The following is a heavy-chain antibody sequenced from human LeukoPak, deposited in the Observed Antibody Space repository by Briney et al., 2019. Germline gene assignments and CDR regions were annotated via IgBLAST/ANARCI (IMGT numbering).Heavy chain of an antibody. CDR1: GFPFSSYW. V-gene: IGHV4-59*05. CDR2: IYYSGST. D-gene: IGHD2-15*01. J-gene: IGHJ4*02. Sequence: GSLRLSCVASGFPFSSYWMTWVRQAPGKGLEWIGSIYYSGSTYYNPSLKSRVTISVDTSKNQFSLKLSSVTAADTAVYYCATRPYCSGGSCFEFDYWGQGTLVTVSS. CDR3: ATRPYCSGGSCFEFDY.